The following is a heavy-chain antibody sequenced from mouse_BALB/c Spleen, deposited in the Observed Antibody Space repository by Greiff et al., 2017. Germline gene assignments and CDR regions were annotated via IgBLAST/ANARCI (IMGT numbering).Heavy chain of an antibody. D-gene: IGHD2-4*01. CDR3: ARSRDYDGYWYFDV. CDR1: GFTFSSFG. Sequence: EVQRVESGGGLVQPGGSRKLSCAASGFTFSSFGMHWVRQAPEKGLEWVAYISSGSSTIYYADTVKGRFTISRDNPKNTLFLQMTSLRSEDTAMYYCARSRDYDGYWYFDVWGAGTTVTVSS. CDR2: ISSGSSTI. J-gene: IGHJ1*01. V-gene: IGHV5-17*02.